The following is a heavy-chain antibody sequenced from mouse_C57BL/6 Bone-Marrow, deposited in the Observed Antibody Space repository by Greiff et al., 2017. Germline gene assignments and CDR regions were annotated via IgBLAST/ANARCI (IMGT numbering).Heavy chain of an antibody. V-gene: IGHV5-9-1*02. Sequence: EVQRVESGEGLVKPGGSLKLSCAASGFTFSSYAMSWVRQTPEKRLEWVAYISSGGDYIYYADTVKGRFTISRDNARNTLYLQMSSLKSEDTAMYYCTRDGVLRQYLPAWFAYWGQGTLVTVSA. CDR1: GFTFSSYA. D-gene: IGHD1-1*01. J-gene: IGHJ3*01. CDR2: ISSGGDYI. CDR3: TRDGVLRQYLPAWFAY.